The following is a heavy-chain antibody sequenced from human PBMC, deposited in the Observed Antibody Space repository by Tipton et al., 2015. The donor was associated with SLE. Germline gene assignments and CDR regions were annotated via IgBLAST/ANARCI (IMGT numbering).Heavy chain of an antibody. D-gene: IGHD3-16*01. CDR3: ARAGTEDDFGVFDY. J-gene: IGHJ4*02. Sequence: TLSLTCSVSGGSISSSSYCWGWIRQPPGKGLEWIGSLYYSGNTYYNPTLKSRVTISGDTSKNQFSLKLTSVTAADTAMYYCARAGTEDDFGVFDYWGQGTLVTVAS. V-gene: IGHV4-39*07. CDR1: GGSISSSSYC. CDR2: LYYSGNT.